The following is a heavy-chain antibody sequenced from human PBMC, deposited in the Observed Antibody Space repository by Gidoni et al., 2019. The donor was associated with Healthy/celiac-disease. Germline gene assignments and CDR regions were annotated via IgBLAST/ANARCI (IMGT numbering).Heavy chain of an antibody. Sequence: QVQLQESGPGLVKPSGTLSLTCAVSGGSISSSNWWSWVRQPPGKGLEWIGEIYHSGSTNYNPSLKSRVTISVDKSKNQFSLKLSSVTAADTAVYYCARAPPVFWGFGEKDYYYYYMDVWGKGTTVTVSS. CDR3: ARAPPVFWGFGEKDYYYYYMDV. J-gene: IGHJ6*03. D-gene: IGHD3-16*01. V-gene: IGHV4-4*02. CDR2: IYHSGST. CDR1: GGSISSSNW.